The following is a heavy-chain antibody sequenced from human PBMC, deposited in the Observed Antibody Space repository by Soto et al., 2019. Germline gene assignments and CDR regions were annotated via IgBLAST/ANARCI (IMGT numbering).Heavy chain of an antibody. J-gene: IGHJ6*02. CDR3: ARRGGVVVITDYYYGMDV. V-gene: IGHV1-18*01. CDR1: GYTFTSYG. CDR2: ISAYNGNT. Sequence: ASVKVSCKASGYTFTSYGISWVRQAPGQGLEWMGWISAYNGNTNYAQRLQGRVTMTTDTSTSTAYMELRSLRSDDTAVYYCARRGGVVVITDYYYGMDVWGQGTTVTVSS. D-gene: IGHD3-22*01.